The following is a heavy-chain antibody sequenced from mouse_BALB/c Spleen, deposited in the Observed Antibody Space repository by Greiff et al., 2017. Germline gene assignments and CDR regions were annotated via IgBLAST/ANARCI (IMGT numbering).Heavy chain of an antibody. Sequence: VKLMESGPGLVAPSQSLSITCTVSGFSLTSYGVHWVRQPPGKGLEWLGVIWAGGSTNYNSALMSRLSISKDNSKSQVFLKMNSLQTDDTAMYYCASPYGNYPYWYFDVWGAGTTVTVSS. CDR1: GFSLTSYG. J-gene: IGHJ1*01. V-gene: IGHV2-9*02. CDR3: ASPYGNYPYWYFDV. CDR2: IWAGGST. D-gene: IGHD2-1*01.